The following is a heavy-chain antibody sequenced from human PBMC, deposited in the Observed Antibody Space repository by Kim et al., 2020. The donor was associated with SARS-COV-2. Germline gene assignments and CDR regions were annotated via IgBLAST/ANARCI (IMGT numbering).Heavy chain of an antibody. Sequence: GGSLRLSCAASGFTFSSYDMHWVRQATGKGLEWVSTIGTAGDTYYPGSVKGRFTISRENAKNSLYLQMNSLRAGDTAVYYCARAVSGSYFPAYYYYGMDVWSQGTTVTVSS. D-gene: IGHD1-26*01. J-gene: IGHJ6*02. CDR1: GFTFSSYD. CDR2: IGTAGDT. CDR3: ARAVSGSYFPAYYYYGMDV. V-gene: IGHV3-13*04.